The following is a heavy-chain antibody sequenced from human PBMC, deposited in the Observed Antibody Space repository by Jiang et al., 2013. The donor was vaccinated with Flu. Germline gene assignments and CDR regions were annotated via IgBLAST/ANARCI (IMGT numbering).Heavy chain of an antibody. CDR3: ARGGCSSTSCYASYYYYYMDV. Sequence: SSVKVSCKASGGTFSSYAISWVRQAPGQGLEWMGGIIPIFGTANYAQKFQGRVTITADESTSTAYMELSSLRSEDTAVYYCARGGCSSTSCYASYYYYYMDVWGQGTLVTVSS. D-gene: IGHD2-2*01. J-gene: IGHJ6*03. CDR1: GGTFSSYA. V-gene: IGHV1-69*01. CDR2: IIPIFGTA.